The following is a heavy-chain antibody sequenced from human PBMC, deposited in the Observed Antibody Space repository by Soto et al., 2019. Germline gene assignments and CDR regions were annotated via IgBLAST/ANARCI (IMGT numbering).Heavy chain of an antibody. V-gene: IGHV4-4*08. CDR1: GASITTFH. CDR3: ARDIEDSSSGNYYYYYMDV. D-gene: IGHD6-6*01. J-gene: IGHJ6*03. Sequence: SETLSLTCTVSGASITTFHWSWIRQPPGKGLEWLGYISNSGSTNYNPSLKSRVYISVDTSRNQFSLKLTSVTAADTAVYYCARDIEDSSSGNYYYYYMDVWGKGTTVTVSS. CDR2: ISNSGST.